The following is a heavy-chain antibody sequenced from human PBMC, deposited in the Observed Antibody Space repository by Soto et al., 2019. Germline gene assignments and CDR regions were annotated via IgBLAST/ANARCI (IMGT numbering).Heavy chain of an antibody. CDR1: GYSISSGYY. Sequence: SETLSLTCTVSGYSISSGYYWGWIRQPPGKGLEWIGSIYHSGSTYYNPSLKSRVTISVDTSKNQFSLKLSSETAADTAVYYCSRDFLPITRVRGGYHAFDIWGQGTMVTVSS. CDR2: IYHSGST. CDR3: SRDFLPITRVRGGYHAFDI. V-gene: IGHV4-38-2*02. D-gene: IGHD3-10*01. J-gene: IGHJ3*02.